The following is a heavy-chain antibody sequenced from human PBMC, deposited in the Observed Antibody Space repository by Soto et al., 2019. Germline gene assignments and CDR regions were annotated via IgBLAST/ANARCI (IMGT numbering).Heavy chain of an antibody. CDR1: GGSISSYY. D-gene: IGHD3-9*01. Sequence: PSETLSLTCTVSGGSISSYYWSGIRQPPGKGLEWIGYIYYSGSTNYNPSLKSRVTISVDTSKNQFSLKLSSVTAADTAVYYCARGDYDILTGYYLFDYWGQGTLVTVSS. J-gene: IGHJ4*02. CDR3: ARGDYDILTGYYLFDY. V-gene: IGHV4-59*01. CDR2: IYYSGST.